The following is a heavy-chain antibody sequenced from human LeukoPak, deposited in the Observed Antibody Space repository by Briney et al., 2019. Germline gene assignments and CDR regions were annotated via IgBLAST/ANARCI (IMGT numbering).Heavy chain of an antibody. J-gene: IGHJ4*02. D-gene: IGHD3-10*01. V-gene: IGHV4-61*02. Sequence: SSQTLSLTCTVSGGSISSGSYYWSWIRQPAGKGLEWIGRIYTSGSTNYNPSLKSRVTISVDTSKNQFSLKLSSVTAADTAVYYCARGSGYGSGSYSDYWGQGTLVTVSS. CDR3: ARGSGYGSGSYSDY. CDR1: GGSISSGSYY. CDR2: IYTSGST.